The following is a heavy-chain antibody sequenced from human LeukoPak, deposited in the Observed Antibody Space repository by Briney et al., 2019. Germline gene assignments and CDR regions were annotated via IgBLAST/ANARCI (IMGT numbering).Heavy chain of an antibody. CDR2: INPNSGGT. J-gene: IGHJ4*02. CDR1: GYTFTGYY. CDR3: ARAAGSYYDSSSSYFDY. Sequence: ASVKVSCKASGYTFTGYYMHWVRQAPGQGLEWMGWINPNSGGTNYAQKFQGRVTMTRDTSISTAYMELSRLRSDDTAVYYCARAAGSYYDSSSSYFDYWGQGTLVTVSS. D-gene: IGHD3-22*01. V-gene: IGHV1-2*02.